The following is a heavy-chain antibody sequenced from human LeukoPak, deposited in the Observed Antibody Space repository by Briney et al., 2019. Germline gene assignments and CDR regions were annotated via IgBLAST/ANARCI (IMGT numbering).Heavy chain of an antibody. J-gene: IGHJ4*02. CDR3: ARAEVDTAMVTWFDY. CDR2: ISSSSSYT. Sequence: PGGSLRLSCAASGFIFSDYYMSWIRQAPGKGLEWVSCISSSSSYTNYADSVKGRFTISRDNAKNSLYLQMNSLRAEDTAVYYCARAEVDTAMVTWFDYWGLGTLVTVSS. CDR1: GFIFSDYY. V-gene: IGHV3-11*06. D-gene: IGHD5-18*01.